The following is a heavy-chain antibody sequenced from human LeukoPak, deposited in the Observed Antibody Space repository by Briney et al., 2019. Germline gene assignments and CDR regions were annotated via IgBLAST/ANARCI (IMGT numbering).Heavy chain of an antibody. Sequence: SETLSLTCTVSGGSISSSSYYWGWIRQPPGKGLEWIGSIYYSGSTYYNPSLKSRVTISVDTSKNQFSLKLSSVTAADTAVYYCARSLPDDLTLGFAQTWYFDLWGRGTLVTVSS. D-gene: IGHD3-10*01. V-gene: IGHV4-39*01. J-gene: IGHJ2*01. CDR2: IYYSGST. CDR1: GGSISSSSYY. CDR3: ARSLPDDLTLGFAQTWYFDL.